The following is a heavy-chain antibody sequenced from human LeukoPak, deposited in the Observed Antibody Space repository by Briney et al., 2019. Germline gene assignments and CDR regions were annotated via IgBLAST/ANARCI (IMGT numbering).Heavy chain of an antibody. J-gene: IGHJ3*02. D-gene: IGHD2-15*01. V-gene: IGHV1-24*01. CDR2: FDPEDGET. Sequence: ASVKVSCKVSGYTLTELSMHWVRQAPGKGLEWMGGFDPEDGETIYAQKFQGRVTMTEDTSTDTAYMELSSLRSEDTAVYYCAILKDIVVVVAPGGAFDIWGQGTMVTVSS. CDR1: GYTLTELS. CDR3: AILKDIVVVVAPGGAFDI.